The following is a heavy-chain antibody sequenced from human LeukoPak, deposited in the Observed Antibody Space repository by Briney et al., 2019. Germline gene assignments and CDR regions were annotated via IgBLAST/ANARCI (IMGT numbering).Heavy chain of an antibody. D-gene: IGHD4-17*01. V-gene: IGHV1-8*01. J-gene: IGHJ4*02. CDR3: ASDPVTTWDNYFDY. CDR2: MNPNSGNT. CDR1: GYTFTSYD. Sequence: ASVKVSCKASGYTFTSYDINWVRQATGQGLEWMGWMNPNSGNTGYAQKFQGRVTMTRNTSISTAYMELSSLRSEDTAVYYCASDPVTTWDNYFDYWGQGTLVTVSS.